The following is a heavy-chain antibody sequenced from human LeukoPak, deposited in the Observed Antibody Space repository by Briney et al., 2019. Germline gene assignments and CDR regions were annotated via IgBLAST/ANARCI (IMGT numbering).Heavy chain of an antibody. D-gene: IGHD3-10*01. Sequence: ASVKVSCKASGGTFSSYAISWVRQAPGQGLEWMGGIIPIFGTANYAQKFQGRVTITADESTSTAYMELSSLRSEDTAVYYCASGPRFVLWFGELLYRHWGQGTLVTASS. J-gene: IGHJ4*02. V-gene: IGHV1-69*13. CDR2: IIPIFGTA. CDR1: GGTFSSYA. CDR3: ASGPRFVLWFGELLYRH.